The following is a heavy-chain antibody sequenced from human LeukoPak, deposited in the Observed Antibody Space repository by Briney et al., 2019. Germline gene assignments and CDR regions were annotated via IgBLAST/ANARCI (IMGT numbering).Heavy chain of an antibody. CDR2: MSSSSTYI. J-gene: IGHJ4*02. D-gene: IGHD3-22*01. Sequence: GGSLRLSCAASGFTFSSYSMNWVRQAPGKGLEWVSSMSSSSTYICYADSVKGRFIISRDNAKNLLYLQMNSLRAEDTALYYCARAATYYFDSGVYYYNPLDYWGQGTLVTVS. V-gene: IGHV3-21*01. CDR1: GFTFSSYS. CDR3: ARAATYYFDSGVYYYNPLDY.